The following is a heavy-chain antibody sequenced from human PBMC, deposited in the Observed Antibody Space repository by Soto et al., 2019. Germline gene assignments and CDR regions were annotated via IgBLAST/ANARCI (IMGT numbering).Heavy chain of an antibody. V-gene: IGHV4-4*07. CDR1: GGAINSYY. CDR3: ARGQRFSDWFDP. CDR2: IYSSGST. J-gene: IGHJ5*02. Sequence: SETLSLTCTVSGGAINSYYWTWIRQPAGKGLEWIGRIYSSGSTKYNPYLQSRVTMSLDTSKNQFSLRLTSVTAADTAVYYCARGQRFSDWFDPWGQGTLVTVSS. D-gene: IGHD3-3*01.